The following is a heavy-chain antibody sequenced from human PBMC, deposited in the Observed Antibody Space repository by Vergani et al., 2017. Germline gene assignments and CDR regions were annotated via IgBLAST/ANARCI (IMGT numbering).Heavy chain of an antibody. Sequence: QVQLQQWGPGLVKPSETLSLTCTVSVDSISNHYWSWIRHSAGKGLEWIGHISTTGSTNYNPSLKDRVSISVDTSKNQFSLKLNSVTAADTAVYYCARAMYSSIWYGDKWYYYHYMDVWGKGTTVTVSS. V-gene: IGHV4-4*07. J-gene: IGHJ6*03. CDR3: ARAMYSSIWYGDKWYYYHYMDV. D-gene: IGHD6-13*01. CDR1: VDSISNHY. CDR2: ISTTGST.